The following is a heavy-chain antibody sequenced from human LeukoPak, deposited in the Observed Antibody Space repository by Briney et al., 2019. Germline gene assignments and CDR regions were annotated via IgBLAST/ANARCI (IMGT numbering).Heavy chain of an antibody. Sequence: GASVKVSCKASGGTFSSYAISWVRQAPGQGLEWMGGIIPIFGTANYAQKFQGRVTITADKSTSTAYMELNSLRAEDTAVYYCANGVVIGSRADRYFDYWGQGTLVTVSS. V-gene: IGHV1-69*06. CDR2: IIPIFGTA. CDR1: GGTFSSYA. J-gene: IGHJ4*02. D-gene: IGHD3-3*01. CDR3: ANGVVIGSRADRYFDY.